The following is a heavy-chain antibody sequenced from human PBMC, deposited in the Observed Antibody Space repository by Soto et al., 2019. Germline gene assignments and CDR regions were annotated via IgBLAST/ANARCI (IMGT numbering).Heavy chain of an antibody. CDR2: IYYSGST. CDR1: GGTISSGGYY. D-gene: IGHD6-19*01. Sequence: SETLSLTCTVSGGTISSGGYYWSWIRQHPGKGLEWIGCIYYSGSTYYNPSLKSRVTISVDTSKNQFSLKLSSVTAADTAVYYCARFGTSGCIDYWGQGTQVTSPQ. J-gene: IGHJ4*02. CDR3: ARFGTSGCIDY. V-gene: IGHV4-31*03.